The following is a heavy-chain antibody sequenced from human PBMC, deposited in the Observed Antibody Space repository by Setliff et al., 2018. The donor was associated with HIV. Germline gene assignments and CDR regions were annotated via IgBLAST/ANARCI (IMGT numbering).Heavy chain of an antibody. CDR3: AADRIVLGDY. D-gene: IGHD2-15*01. Sequence: GGSLRLSCAASGFAFDNYWMDWVRQAPGKGLVWVSRITNDGTTTTYADSVKGRFTISRDNAKNTLYLQMNSLRVEDTAVYYCAADRIVLGDYWGQGTLVTVSS. J-gene: IGHJ4*02. V-gene: IGHV3-74*01. CDR2: ITNDGTTT. CDR1: GFAFDNYW.